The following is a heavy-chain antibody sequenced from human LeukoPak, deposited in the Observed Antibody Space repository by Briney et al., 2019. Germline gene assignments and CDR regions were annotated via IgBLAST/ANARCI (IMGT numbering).Heavy chain of an antibody. D-gene: IGHD3-22*01. V-gene: IGHV4-39*07. CDR2: IYYSGST. Sequence: SETLSLTCTVSGGSISSSRYYWGWMRQPPGKGLEWIESIYYSGSTYYNPSLKSRVTISVDTSKNQFSLKLSSVTAADTAVYYCARAFTMIVTLWYFDYWGQGTLVAVSS. J-gene: IGHJ4*02. CDR1: GGSISSSRYY. CDR3: ARAFTMIVTLWYFDY.